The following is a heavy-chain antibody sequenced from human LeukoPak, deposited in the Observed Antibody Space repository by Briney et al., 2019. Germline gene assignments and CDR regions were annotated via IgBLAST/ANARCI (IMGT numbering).Heavy chain of an antibody. V-gene: IGHV4-34*01. CDR2: INHSGST. CDR3: ARGLYYYGSGSFFGI. D-gene: IGHD3-10*01. J-gene: IGHJ3*02. CDR1: GGSFSGYY. Sequence: SETLSLTCAVYGGSFSGYYWSWIRQPPGKGLEWIGKINHSGSTNYNPSLKSRVTISVDTSKNQFSLKLSSVTAADTAVYYCARGLYYYGSGSFFGIWGQGTMVTVSS.